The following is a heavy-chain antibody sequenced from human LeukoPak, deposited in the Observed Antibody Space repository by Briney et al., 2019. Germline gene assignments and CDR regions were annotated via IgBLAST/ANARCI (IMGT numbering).Heavy chain of an antibody. CDR2: IYSGGNT. J-gene: IGHJ4*02. V-gene: IGHV3-53*01. Sequence: QPGESLRLSCAASGFTVSINYMSWVRQAPGKGLEWVSVIYSGGNTYYADSVKGRFTISRDNSKNTVYLQMNSLRAEDTAVYYCARGETSSYDYWGQGTLVTVSS. D-gene: IGHD2-2*01. CDR3: ARGETSSYDY. CDR1: GFTVSINY.